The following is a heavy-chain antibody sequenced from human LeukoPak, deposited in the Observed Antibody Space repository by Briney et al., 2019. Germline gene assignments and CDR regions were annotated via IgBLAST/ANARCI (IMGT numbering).Heavy chain of an antibody. J-gene: IGHJ4*02. V-gene: IGHV3-11*06. CDR1: GFTFSDYY. Sequence: GGSLRLSCAASGFTFSDYYMSWIRQAPGKGLEWVSYISSSSSYTNYADSVKGRFTISRDNAKNSLYLQMNSLRAEDTAVYYCARRGAAYYFDYWGQGTLVTVSS. CDR3: ARRGAAYYFDY. CDR2: ISSSSSYT. D-gene: IGHD3-16*01.